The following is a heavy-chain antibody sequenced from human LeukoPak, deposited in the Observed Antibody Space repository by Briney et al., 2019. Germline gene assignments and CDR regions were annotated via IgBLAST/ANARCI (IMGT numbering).Heavy chain of an antibody. D-gene: IGHD2-2*01. Sequence: GESLKISFKGSGSRFTSYWIGWGRPRPGKGVERMGIIYPGESDTRDSPSFEGQVTISADKSISTAYLQWSSLKASDTAMYYCARREASREYQLLFHFDYWGQGTLVTVSS. CDR3: ARREASREYQLLFHFDY. V-gene: IGHV5-51*01. CDR1: GSRFTSYW. CDR2: IYPGESDT. J-gene: IGHJ4*02.